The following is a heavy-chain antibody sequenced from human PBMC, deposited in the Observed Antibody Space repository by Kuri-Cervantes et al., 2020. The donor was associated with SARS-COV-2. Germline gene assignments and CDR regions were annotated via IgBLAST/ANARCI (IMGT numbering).Heavy chain of an antibody. CDR2: ISSSSSYI. Sequence: GGSLRLSCAVSGFTFSSYSMNWVRQAPGKGLEWVSSISSSSSYIYYADSVKGRFTISRDNAKNSLYLQMNSLRVEDTAVYYCANLVGATTRDYFDYWGQGTLVTVSS. D-gene: IGHD1-26*01. CDR1: GFTFSSYS. J-gene: IGHJ4*02. V-gene: IGHV3-21*01. CDR3: ANLVGATTRDYFDY.